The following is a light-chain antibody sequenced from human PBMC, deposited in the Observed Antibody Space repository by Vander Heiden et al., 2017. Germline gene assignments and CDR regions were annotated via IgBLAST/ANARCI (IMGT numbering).Light chain of an antibody. V-gene: IGLV1-44*01. CDR3: AACDDSLNGWV. J-gene: IGLJ3*02. CDR1: TASNGSNI. Sequence: QSVLTQPPSASRTPEQRLTISFSGSTASNGSNIVDWCHQLPGTAPKLLIYSNNQRPSGVPDRFSGSKSGTSASLAISGLQSEDEADYYCAACDDSLNGWVFGGGTKLTVL. CDR2: SNN.